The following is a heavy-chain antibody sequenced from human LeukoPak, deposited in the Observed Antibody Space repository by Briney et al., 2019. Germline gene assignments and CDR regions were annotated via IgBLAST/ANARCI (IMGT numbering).Heavy chain of an antibody. D-gene: IGHD3-3*01. Sequence: SETLSLTCTVSGGSISSYYWGWIRQPPGKGLEWIGSIYHGGSTYYNPSLKSRVTISVDASKNQFSLKLTSVTAADTAVYYCARGSYYDFWSGYSHDAFDIWGQGTMVTVSS. J-gene: IGHJ3*02. V-gene: IGHV4-38-2*02. CDR3: ARGSYYDFWSGYSHDAFDI. CDR1: GGSISSYY. CDR2: IYHGGST.